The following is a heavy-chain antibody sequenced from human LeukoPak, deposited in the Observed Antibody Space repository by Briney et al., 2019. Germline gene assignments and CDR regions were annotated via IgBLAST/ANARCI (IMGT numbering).Heavy chain of an antibody. Sequence: GGSLRLSCAASGIVFSNTAMNWARQSPGRGLEWVSAISGGGERTFYADSVKGRFTISRDNSKNMVYLQMKSLRADDTAIYYCGKDGGQYSSGPEFDPRGQGALVTVSS. V-gene: IGHV3-23*01. J-gene: IGHJ5*02. CDR1: GIVFSNTA. CDR2: ISGGGERT. D-gene: IGHD6-19*01. CDR3: GKDGGQYSSGPEFDP.